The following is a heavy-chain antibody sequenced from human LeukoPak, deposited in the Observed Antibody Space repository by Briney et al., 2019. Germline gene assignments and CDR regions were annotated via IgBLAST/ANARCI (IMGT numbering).Heavy chain of an antibody. CDR3: ARHYCSGGSCYYFDY. CDR2: IYYSGST. J-gene: IGHJ4*02. CDR1: GGSISSYY. Sequence: SETLSLTCTVSGGSISSYYWSWIRQPPGKGLEWIGYIYYSGSTNYNPSLKSRVTISVDTSKNQFSLKLSSVTAADTAVYYCARHYCSGGSCYYFDYWGQGTLVTVSS. V-gene: IGHV4-59*01. D-gene: IGHD2-15*01.